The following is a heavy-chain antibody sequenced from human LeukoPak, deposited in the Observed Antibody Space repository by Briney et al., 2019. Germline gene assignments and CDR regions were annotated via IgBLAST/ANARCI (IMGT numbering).Heavy chain of an antibody. CDR2: INWNGGST. D-gene: IGHD3-10*02. V-gene: IGHV3-20*04. CDR3: AELGITMIGGV. J-gene: IGHJ6*04. CDR1: GFTFYDYG. Sequence: GGSLRLSCAASGFTFYDYGMSWVRQAPGKGLEWVSGINWNGGSTAYADSAKGRFTISRDNAKNSLYLQMNSLRAEDTAVYYCAELGITMIGGVWGKGTTVTISS.